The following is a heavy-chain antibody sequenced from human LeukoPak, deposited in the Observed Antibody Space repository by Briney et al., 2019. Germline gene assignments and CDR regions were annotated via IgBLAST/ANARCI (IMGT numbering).Heavy chain of an antibody. CDR1: GFTFSSYG. D-gene: IGHD4-17*01. J-gene: IGHJ4*02. CDR3: ARGSGDYVPDYFDY. V-gene: IGHV3-33*01. Sequence: GGSLRLSCAASGFTFSSYGVHWVRQAPGKGLEWVAVIWYDGSNKYYADSVKGRFTISRDNSKNTLYLQMNSLRAEDTAVYYCARGSGDYVPDYFDYWGQGTLVTVSS. CDR2: IWYDGSNK.